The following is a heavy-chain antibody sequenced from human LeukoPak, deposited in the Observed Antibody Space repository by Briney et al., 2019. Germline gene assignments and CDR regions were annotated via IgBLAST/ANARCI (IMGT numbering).Heavy chain of an antibody. CDR2: IKQDGSEK. D-gene: IGHD2-2*02. Sequence: GGSLRLSCAASGFTFTTYWMSWVRQAPGKGLEWVANIKQDGSEKYYVDSVKGRFTISRDNAKNSLYLQMNSLRAEDTAVYYCARLGYCSSTSCYRRYYYMDVWGKGTTVTVSS. CDR3: ARLGYCSSTSCYRRYYYMDV. J-gene: IGHJ6*03. CDR1: GFTFTTYW. V-gene: IGHV3-7*01.